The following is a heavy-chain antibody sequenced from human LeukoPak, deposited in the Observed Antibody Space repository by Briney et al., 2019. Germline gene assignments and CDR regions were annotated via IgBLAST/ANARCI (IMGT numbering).Heavy chain of an antibody. J-gene: IGHJ5*02. CDR3: VRQMIRFWFDP. V-gene: IGHV3-7*01. Sequence: PGGSLRLPCAASGFTFSLYWMTWVRQSPGKGLEWVADINPDGSQKYSVDSVKGRFTISRDNAKNSLFLQMNSLRGDDTAVYYCVRQMIRFWFDPWGQGTRVTVSS. D-gene: IGHD3-16*01. CDR2: INPDGSQK. CDR1: GFTFSLYW.